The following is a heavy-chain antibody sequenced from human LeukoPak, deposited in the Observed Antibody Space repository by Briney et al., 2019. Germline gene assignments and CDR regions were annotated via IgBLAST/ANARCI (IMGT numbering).Heavy chain of an antibody. CDR3: ARDRTMVRGEVPNWFDP. CDR1: GYTFTGYY. J-gene: IGHJ5*02. Sequence: GASVKVSCKASGYTFTGYYMHWVRQAPGQGLEWMGWINPNSGGTNYAQKFQGRVTMTRDTSISTAYMELSRLRSDDTAVYYCARDRTMVRGEVPNWFDPWGQGTLVTVSS. CDR2: INPNSGGT. D-gene: IGHD3-10*01. V-gene: IGHV1-2*02.